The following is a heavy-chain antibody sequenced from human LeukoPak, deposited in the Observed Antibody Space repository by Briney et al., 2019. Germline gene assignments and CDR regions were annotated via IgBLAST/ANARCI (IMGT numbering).Heavy chain of an antibody. CDR1: GFTTIRHW. D-gene: IGHD6-6*01. J-gene: IGHJ4*02. Sequence: GESLQISCTASGFTTIRHWIGWVRQMPGKGLEWMGIIYPDDSDTRYSPSLEGQVTFSVDKSITTAYLQWSSLKASDSAIYYCARRLPSSSSYGVYDFWGQGTLVTVSS. V-gene: IGHV5-51*01. CDR3: ARRLPSSSSYGVYDF. CDR2: IYPDDSDT.